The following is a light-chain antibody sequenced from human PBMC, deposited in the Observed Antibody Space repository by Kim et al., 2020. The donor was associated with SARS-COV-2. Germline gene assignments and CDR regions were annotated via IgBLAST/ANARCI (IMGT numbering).Light chain of an antibody. CDR1: SSDVGGYNY. CDR3: SSYISSSTNYV. CDR2: DVS. Sequence: QSSTSACTGSSSDVGGYNYVSWYQQHPGKAPKLVIYDVSNRPSGVANRFSGSKSGNTASLTISGLEAEDEADYYCSSYISSSTNYVFGTGTKVTVL. J-gene: IGLJ1*01. V-gene: IGLV2-14*03.